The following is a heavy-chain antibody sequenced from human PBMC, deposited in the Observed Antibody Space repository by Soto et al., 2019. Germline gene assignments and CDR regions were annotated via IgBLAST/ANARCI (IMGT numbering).Heavy chain of an antibody. D-gene: IGHD1-26*01. Sequence: ASVKVSCKASGYTFTSYGISWVRQAPGQGLEWMGWNSAYNGNTNYAQKLQGRVNMTTDTSTSTAYMELRSLKSDDTAVYYCARASGSSYWFDPWGQGTLVTVSS. CDR3: ARASGSSYWFDP. V-gene: IGHV1-18*01. CDR1: GYTFTSYG. CDR2: NSAYNGNT. J-gene: IGHJ5*02.